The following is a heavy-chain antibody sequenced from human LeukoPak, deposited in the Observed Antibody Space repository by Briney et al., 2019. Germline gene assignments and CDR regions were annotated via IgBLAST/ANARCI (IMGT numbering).Heavy chain of an antibody. V-gene: IGHV3-20*04. CDR1: GFTFVDYD. J-gene: IGHJ4*02. CDR2: IHWNGGSS. CDR3: ARDTGISYCSSTICMRHFDY. D-gene: IGHD2-2*01. Sequence: PGGSLRLSCAASGFTFVDYDMSWVRQAPGKGLEWVSSIHWNGGSSGYADSVKGRFTISRDNAKNSLYLQMDSLSTEDTALYYCARDTGISYCSSTICMRHFDYCGQGTLVTVSS.